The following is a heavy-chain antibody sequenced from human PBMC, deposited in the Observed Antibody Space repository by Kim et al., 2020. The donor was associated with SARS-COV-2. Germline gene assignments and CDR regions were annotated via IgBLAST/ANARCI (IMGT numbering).Heavy chain of an antibody. CDR3: VYSSGGGRDY. V-gene: IGHV6-1*01. CDR2: TYYRSKWYN. Sequence: SQTLSLTCAISGDSVSSKSAAWNWIRQSPSRGLEWLGRTYYRSKWYNDYAVSVKSRITINADTSKNQFSLRLNSVTPEDTAVYYCVYSSGGGRDYWGQGTLVTVSS. J-gene: IGHJ4*02. CDR1: GDSVSSKSAA. D-gene: IGHD6-19*01.